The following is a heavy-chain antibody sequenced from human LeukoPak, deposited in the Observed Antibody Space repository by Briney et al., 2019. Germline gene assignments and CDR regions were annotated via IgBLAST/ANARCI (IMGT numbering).Heavy chain of an antibody. Sequence: ASVKVSCKASGCTFTGYYMHWVRQAPGQGLEWMGWINPNSGGTNYAQKLQGRVTMTRDTSISTAYMELSRLRSDDTAVYYCARLGPWIQLWLHAFDIWGQGTMVTVSS. D-gene: IGHD5-18*01. CDR1: GCTFTGYY. J-gene: IGHJ3*02. CDR2: INPNSGGT. CDR3: ARLGPWIQLWLHAFDI. V-gene: IGHV1-2*02.